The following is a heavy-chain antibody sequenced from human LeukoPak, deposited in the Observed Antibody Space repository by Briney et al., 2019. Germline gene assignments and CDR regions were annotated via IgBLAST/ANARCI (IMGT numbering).Heavy chain of an antibody. CDR3: ARVGIAAAGSEFDY. J-gene: IGHJ4*02. CDR1: GGSISSYY. D-gene: IGHD6-13*01. Sequence: PSETLSLTCTVSGGSISSYYGSWIRQPPGKGLERIGYIYYSGSTNYNPSLKSRVTISVDTSKNQFSLKLSSVTAADTAVYYCARVGIAAAGSEFDYWGQGTLVTVSS. CDR2: IYYSGST. V-gene: IGHV4-59*01.